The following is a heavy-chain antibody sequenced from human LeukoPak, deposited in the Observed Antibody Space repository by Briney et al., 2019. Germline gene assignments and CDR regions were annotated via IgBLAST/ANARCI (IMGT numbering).Heavy chain of an antibody. CDR3: AGTRYCSGGSCYSFPEYYFDY. Sequence: SETLSLTCTVSGGSISSYYWSWIRQPAGKGLEWIGRIYTSGSTNYNPSLKSRVTMSVDTSKNQFSLKLSSVTAADTAVYYCAGTRYCSGGSCYSFPEYYFDYWGQGTLVTVSS. CDR1: GGSISSYY. V-gene: IGHV4-4*07. CDR2: IYTSGST. J-gene: IGHJ4*02. D-gene: IGHD2-15*01.